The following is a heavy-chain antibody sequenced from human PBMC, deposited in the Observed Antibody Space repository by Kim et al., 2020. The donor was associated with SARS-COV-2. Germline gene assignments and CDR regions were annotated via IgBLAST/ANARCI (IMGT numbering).Heavy chain of an antibody. Sequence: SQTLSLTCAISGDSVSSNSAAWNWIRQSPSRGLEWLGRTYYRSKWYNDYAVSVKSRITINPDTSKNQFSLQLNSVTPEDTAVYYCARGSPAAGTFDYYYYGMDVWGQGTTVTVSS. V-gene: IGHV6-1*01. J-gene: IGHJ6*02. D-gene: IGHD6-13*01. CDR1: GDSVSSNSAA. CDR2: TYYRSKWYN. CDR3: ARGSPAAGTFDYYYYGMDV.